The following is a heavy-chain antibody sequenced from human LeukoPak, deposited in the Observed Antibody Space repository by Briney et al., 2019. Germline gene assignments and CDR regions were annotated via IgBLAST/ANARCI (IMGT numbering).Heavy chain of an antibody. CDR3: ARDRRGYSYGDWYFDL. V-gene: IGHV4-4*07. CDR1: GGSISSYY. J-gene: IGHJ2*01. Sequence: PSETLSLTCTVSGGSISSYYWSWIRQPAGKGLEWIGSIYTSGSTNYNPSLKSRVTMSVDTSKNQFSLKLSSVTAADTAVYYCARDRRGYSYGDWYFDLWGRGTLVTVSS. CDR2: IYTSGST. D-gene: IGHD5-18*01.